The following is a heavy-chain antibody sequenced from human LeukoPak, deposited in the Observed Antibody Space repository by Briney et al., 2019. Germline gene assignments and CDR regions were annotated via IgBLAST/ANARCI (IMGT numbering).Heavy chain of an antibody. V-gene: IGHV3-21*01. J-gene: IGHJ4*02. D-gene: IGHD4-17*01. CDR1: GFTFSSYS. Sequence: GGSLRLSCAASGFTFSSYSMNWVRQAPGKGLEWVSSISSSSSYIYYADSVKGRFTISRDNAKNSLYLQMNSLRAEDTAVYYCARDLGWDYGDYFDYWGQGTLVTVSS. CDR2: ISSSSSYI. CDR3: ARDLGWDYGDYFDY.